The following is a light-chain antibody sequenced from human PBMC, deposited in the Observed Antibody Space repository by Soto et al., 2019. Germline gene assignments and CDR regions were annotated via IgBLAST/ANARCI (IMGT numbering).Light chain of an antibody. Sequence: EIVLTQSPATLSLSPGERATLSCRASQSVSNFLAWYQQKPGQAPRLLISDASNRATGIPGRFSGSGSGTYFRLTISSLEPEDFAVYYCQQRSNWPWTFGQGTKVEIK. CDR3: QQRSNWPWT. CDR2: DAS. J-gene: IGKJ1*01. V-gene: IGKV3-11*01. CDR1: QSVSNF.